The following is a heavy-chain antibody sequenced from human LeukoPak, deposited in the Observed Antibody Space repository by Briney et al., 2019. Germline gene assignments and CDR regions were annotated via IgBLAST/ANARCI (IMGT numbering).Heavy chain of an antibody. V-gene: IGHV1-46*01. CDR3: ARDLLGYSSPYFDS. CDR1: GYIFSYYY. D-gene: IGHD6-19*01. CDR2: IDPNSGST. J-gene: IGHJ4*02. Sequence: GASVRVSCKASGYIFSYYYIHWMRQAHGQGLEWMGLIDPNSGSTVYAQKIQGRVTMTRDTSTSTVYMELSSLSSEDTAVFHCARDLLGYSSPYFDSWGQGTLVIVSS.